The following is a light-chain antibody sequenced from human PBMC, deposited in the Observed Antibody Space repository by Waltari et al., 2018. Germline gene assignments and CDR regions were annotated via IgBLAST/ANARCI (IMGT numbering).Light chain of an antibody. CDR1: SSNIGAGHD. CDR2: GNN. Sequence: QSVLTQPPSVSGAPGQRITISCTGTSSNIGAGHDVNWYLQLPGTAPKLLILGNNNRPSGVPDRFSASKSDTSASLAITGLQAEDEADYYCQSYDSSLSGVLFGGGTKLTVL. J-gene: IGLJ2*01. CDR3: QSYDSSLSGVL. V-gene: IGLV1-40*01.